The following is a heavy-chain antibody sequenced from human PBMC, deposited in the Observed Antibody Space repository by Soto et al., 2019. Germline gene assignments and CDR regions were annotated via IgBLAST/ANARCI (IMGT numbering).Heavy chain of an antibody. J-gene: IGHJ6*01. CDR1: GFTLSGHG. Sequence: GGSLRLSCTGSGFTLSGHGMHWVRQAPGKGLEWVAVISYDGSNKYYADSVKGRFTISRDNSKNTLYLQMNSLRAEDTAVYYCAKDALGYCSSTSCYKDDYYYYGMDVWGQGTTVTVSS. D-gene: IGHD2-2*02. CDR2: ISYDGSNK. CDR3: AKDALGYCSSTSCYKDDYYYYGMDV. V-gene: IGHV3-30*18.